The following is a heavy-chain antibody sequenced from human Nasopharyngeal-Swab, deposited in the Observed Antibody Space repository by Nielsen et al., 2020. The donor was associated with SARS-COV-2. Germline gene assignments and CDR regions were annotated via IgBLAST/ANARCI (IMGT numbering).Heavy chain of an antibody. Sequence: GESLKISCAASGFTFNNYNFNWVRQAPGKVLECVSSISSSSSYIYYADSVKGRFTISRDNAKNSLYLQMNSLRAEDTAVYYCARDGLDYDFWSAYFMDVWGQGTTVTVSS. J-gene: IGHJ6*02. CDR3: ARDGLDYDFWSAYFMDV. V-gene: IGHV3-21*01. CDR2: ISSSSSYI. CDR1: GFTFNNYN. D-gene: IGHD3-3*01.